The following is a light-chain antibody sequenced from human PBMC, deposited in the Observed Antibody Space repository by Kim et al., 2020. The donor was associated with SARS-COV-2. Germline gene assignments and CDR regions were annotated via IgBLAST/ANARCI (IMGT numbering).Light chain of an antibody. CDR2: SNN. CDR1: SSNIGSNS. J-gene: IGLJ1*01. CDR3: AAWDDSSYV. Sequence: QSVLTQPPSASGTPGQRVTISCSGSSSNIGSNSVNWYQQLPGTAPKLLIYSNNQRPSGVPDRFSGSKSCTSASLAISGLQSEDEADYYCAAWDDSSYVFGTGTKVTVL. V-gene: IGLV1-44*01.